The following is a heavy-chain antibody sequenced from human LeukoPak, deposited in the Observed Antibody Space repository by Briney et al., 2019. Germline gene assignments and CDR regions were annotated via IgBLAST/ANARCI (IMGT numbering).Heavy chain of an antibody. CDR2: ISGSDTST. V-gene: IGHV3-23*01. CDR3: ARGRNIVATSGYFDY. J-gene: IGHJ4*02. CDR1: GSTFSDYA. Sequence: GGSLRLSCAASGSTFSDYALSWVRQAPGKGLEWVSVISGSDTSTYYADSVKGRFTISRDNSKNTLYLQMNSLRAEDTAVYYCARGRNIVATSGYFDYWGQGILVTVSS. D-gene: IGHD5-12*01.